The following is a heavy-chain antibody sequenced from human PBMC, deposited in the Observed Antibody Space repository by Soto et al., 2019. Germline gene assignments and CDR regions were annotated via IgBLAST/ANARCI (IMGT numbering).Heavy chain of an antibody. Sequence: PGGSLRLSCAASGFTFSSYAMSWVRQAPGKGLEWVGRIKSKTDGGTTDYVAPVKGRFTISRDDSKNTLYLQMNSLKTEDTAVYYCTTALGDYDCSGGSCYPYFDYWGQGTLVTVSS. D-gene: IGHD2-15*01. V-gene: IGHV3-15*01. J-gene: IGHJ4*02. CDR3: TTALGDYDCSGGSCYPYFDY. CDR2: IKSKTDGGTT. CDR1: GFTFSSYA.